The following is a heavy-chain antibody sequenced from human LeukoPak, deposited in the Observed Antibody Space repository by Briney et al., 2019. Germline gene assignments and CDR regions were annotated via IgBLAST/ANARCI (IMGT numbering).Heavy chain of an antibody. CDR1: GGSISSGGYY. CDR2: IYYSGST. Sequence: SETLSLTCTVSGGSISSGGYYWSWIRQHPGKGLEWIGYIYYSGSTHYNPSLKSRVTMSIDTSKNQFSLKLSSVAAADTAVYYCARGGWRPDYWGQGTLVTVSS. V-gene: IGHV4-31*03. J-gene: IGHJ4*02. CDR3: ARGGWRPDY.